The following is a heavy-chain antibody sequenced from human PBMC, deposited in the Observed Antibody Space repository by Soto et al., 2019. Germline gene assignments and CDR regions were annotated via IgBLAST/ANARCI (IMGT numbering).Heavy chain of an antibody. CDR1: GGFLSESY. J-gene: IGHJ5*02. CDR3: VRIRYQLPSSVLWLDP. V-gene: IGHV4-34*01. D-gene: IGHD3-16*01. CDR2: INHVGGT. Sequence: SETLSLTCAVYGGFLSESYWTWLRQPPGKWLEWIGEINHVGGTNYNPSLKSRVTMSVDTSQNQFSLRLISVTAADTAMYFCVRIRYQLPSSVLWLDPWGQGXPVTVYS.